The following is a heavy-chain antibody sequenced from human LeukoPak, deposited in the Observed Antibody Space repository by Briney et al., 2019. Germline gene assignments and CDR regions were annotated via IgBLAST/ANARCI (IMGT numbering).Heavy chain of an antibody. Sequence: PGGSLRLSCAASGFTFSSYAMNWVRQAPGKGLEWVSGISGSGVSTYYADSVKGRFTISRDNAKNSLYLQMNSLRVEDTALYYCARRAPSHDFDDWGQGTLVTVSS. CDR3: ARRAPSHDFDD. J-gene: IGHJ4*02. CDR2: ISGSGVST. CDR1: GFTFSSYA. V-gene: IGHV3-23*01.